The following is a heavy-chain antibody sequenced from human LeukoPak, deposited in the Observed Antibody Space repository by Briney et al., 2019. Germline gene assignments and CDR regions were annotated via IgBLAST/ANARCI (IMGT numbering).Heavy chain of an antibody. CDR1: GGSISSGGYY. CDR3: ARLDYDILTGYDY. Sequence: SETLSLTCTVSGGSISSGGYYWSWIRQHPGKGLEWIGYIYYSGSTYYNPSLKSRVTISVDTSKNQFSLKLSSVTAADTAVYYCARLDYDILTGYDYWGQGTLVTVSS. V-gene: IGHV4-30-4*08. D-gene: IGHD3-9*01. J-gene: IGHJ4*02. CDR2: IYYSGST.